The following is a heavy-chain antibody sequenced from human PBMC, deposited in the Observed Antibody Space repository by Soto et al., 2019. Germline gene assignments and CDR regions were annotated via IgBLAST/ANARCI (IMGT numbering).Heavy chain of an antibody. CDR3: TTEAHGGTSHG. J-gene: IGHJ4*02. D-gene: IGHD1-26*01. CDR2: IKSKTDGGTT. CDR1: GFTFSNAW. V-gene: IGHV3-15*01. Sequence: EVQLVESGGGLVKPGGSLRLSCAASGFTFSNAWMSWVRQAPGKGLEWVGHIKSKTDGGTTDYAAPVKGRFTISRDDSKNTLYVQMYSLRTEDTAVYYCTTEAHGGTSHGWGQGTLVTVSS.